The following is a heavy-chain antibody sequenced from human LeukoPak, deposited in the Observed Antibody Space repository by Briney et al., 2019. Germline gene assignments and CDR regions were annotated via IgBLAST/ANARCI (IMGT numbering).Heavy chain of an antibody. Sequence: GGSLRLSCAASGFTFNNYGMHWVRQAPDKGLEWLAFIRYDGSNTYYADSVKGRFTVSRDDSKNTLYLQMNSLRGDDTAVYYCAKDGTSYYYIYYWGQGTPVTVSS. V-gene: IGHV3-30*02. D-gene: IGHD2/OR15-2a*01. CDR2: IRYDGSNT. CDR1: GFTFNNYG. J-gene: IGHJ4*02. CDR3: AKDGTSYYYIYY.